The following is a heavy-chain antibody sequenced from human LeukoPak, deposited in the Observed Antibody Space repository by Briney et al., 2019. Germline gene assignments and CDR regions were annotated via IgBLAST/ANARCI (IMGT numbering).Heavy chain of an antibody. D-gene: IGHD1-26*01. V-gene: IGHV4-38-2*02. J-gene: IGHJ5*02. Sequence: SETLSLTCAVSGYSISSGYYWGWLRPPPGKVLEGIGINYHSGSTYYNSSLKRRVTITVDTTNTQFFLKLSSVTAADTAVYYCARDKSKGGATYLAGWFDPWGQGTLVTVSS. CDR2: NYHSGST. CDR3: ARDKSKGGATYLAGWFDP. CDR1: GYSISSGYY.